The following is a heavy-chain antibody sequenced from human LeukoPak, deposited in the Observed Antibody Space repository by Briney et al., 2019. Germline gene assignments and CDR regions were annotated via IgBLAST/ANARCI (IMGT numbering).Heavy chain of an antibody. CDR2: IYYSGTT. D-gene: IGHD2-8*01. Sequence: PSETLSLTCTVSGGSIRSYYWSWIRQPPGKGLEWIGYIYYSGTTNSNPSLKSRVTISVDTAKSQFSLKLNSVAAADTAVYYCARTRTDIGQMVYESCFDLWGRGTLVTVSS. V-gene: IGHV4-59*01. J-gene: IGHJ2*01. CDR1: GGSIRSYY. CDR3: ARTRTDIGQMVYESCFDL.